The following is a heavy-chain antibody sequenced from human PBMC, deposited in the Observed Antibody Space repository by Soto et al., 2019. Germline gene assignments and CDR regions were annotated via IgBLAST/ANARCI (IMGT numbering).Heavy chain of an antibody. V-gene: IGHV1-3*01. CDR3: ARASLYCSGGSCYPPLLDV. CDR1: GYTFTSYA. D-gene: IGHD2-15*01. CDR2: INAGNGNT. Sequence: GASVKVSCKASGYTFTSYAMHWVPQAPGQRLEWMGWINAGNGNTKYSQKFQGRVTITRDTSASTAYMELSSLRSEDTAVYYCARASLYCSGGSCYPPLLDVWGQGTTVTVSS. J-gene: IGHJ6*02.